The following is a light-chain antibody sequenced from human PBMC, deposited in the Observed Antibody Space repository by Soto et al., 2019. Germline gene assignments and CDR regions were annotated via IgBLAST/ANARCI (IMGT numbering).Light chain of an antibody. CDR1: QSVLYSSNNKNY. CDR2: WAS. J-gene: IGKJ2*01. Sequence: DIVMTQSPDSLAVSLGERATINCKSSQSVLYSSNNKNYLAWYQQKPGQPPKLLIYWASTRESGVPDRFSGSGYGTDFTLTISSLQAEDVAVHYCQQYYSTPPYTFGQGTKLEIK. CDR3: QQYYSTPPYT. V-gene: IGKV4-1*01.